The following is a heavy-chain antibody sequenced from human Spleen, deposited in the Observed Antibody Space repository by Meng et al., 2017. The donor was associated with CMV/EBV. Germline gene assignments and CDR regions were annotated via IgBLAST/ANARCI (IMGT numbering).Heavy chain of an antibody. CDR2: INQGGTEK. CDR1: EFSFNDYW. CDR3: ARGVAAAGMTIYYYYGMDV. J-gene: IGHJ6*02. Sequence: GGSLRLSCEASEFSFNDYWMSWVRQAPEKGLEWVASINQGGTEKYYVNSVEGRFTISRDNAKNSLYLQMNSLRAEDTAVYYCARGVAAAGMTIYYYYGMDVWGQGTTVTVSS. V-gene: IGHV3-7*01. D-gene: IGHD6-13*01.